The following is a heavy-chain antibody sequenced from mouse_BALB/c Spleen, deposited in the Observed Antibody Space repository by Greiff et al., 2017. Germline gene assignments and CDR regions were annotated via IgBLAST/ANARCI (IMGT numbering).Heavy chain of an antibody. Sequence: DVQLVESGGDLVKPGGSLKLSCAASGFTFSSYGMSWVRQTPDKRLEWVATISSGGSYTYYPDSVKGRFTISRDNAKNTLYLQMSSLKSEDTAMYYCARGNYDYGWFAYWGQGTLVTVSA. V-gene: IGHV5-6*01. D-gene: IGHD2-4*01. CDR3: ARGNYDYGWFAY. J-gene: IGHJ3*01. CDR1: GFTFSSYG. CDR2: ISSGGSYT.